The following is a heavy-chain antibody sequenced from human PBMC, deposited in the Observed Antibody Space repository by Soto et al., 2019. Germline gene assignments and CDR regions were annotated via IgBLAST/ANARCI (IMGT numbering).Heavy chain of an antibody. Sequence: PWGSLRLSCAASGFGFNTYSMHWVRQAPGRGLEWVTVISYDGSNKFYADSVKGRFTISRDNSKNTLYLEMNSLRGEDTAVYYCAKVSPMGYFFDFWGQGTLVTVSS. J-gene: IGHJ4*02. V-gene: IGHV3-30-3*01. CDR2: ISYDGSNK. CDR3: AKVSPMGYFFDF. CDR1: GFGFNTYS.